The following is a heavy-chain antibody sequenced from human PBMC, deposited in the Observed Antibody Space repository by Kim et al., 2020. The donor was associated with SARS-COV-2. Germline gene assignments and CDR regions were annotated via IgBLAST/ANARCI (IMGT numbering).Heavy chain of an antibody. CDR2: IIPIFGTA. Sequence: SVKVSCKASGGTFSSYAISWVRQAPGQGLEWMGGIIPIFGTANYAQKFQGRVTITADESTSTAYMELSSLRSEDTAVYYCAWIVATIGGMDVWGQGTTVTVSS. V-gene: IGHV1-69*13. CDR1: GGTFSSYA. D-gene: IGHD5-12*01. J-gene: IGHJ6*02. CDR3: AWIVATIGGMDV.